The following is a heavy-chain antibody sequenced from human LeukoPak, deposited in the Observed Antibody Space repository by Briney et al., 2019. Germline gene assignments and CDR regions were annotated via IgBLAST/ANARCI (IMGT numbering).Heavy chain of an antibody. CDR1: GGSISSSSYY. CDR2: IYYSGST. J-gene: IGHJ1*01. CDR3: VGASVAAQLGYFQH. D-gene: IGHD2-15*01. V-gene: IGHV4-39*07. Sequence: SETLSLTCTVSGGSISSSSYYWGWIRQPPGRGLEWIGSIYYSGSTYHNPTLKSRVTISVDTSKNQFSLKLSSVTAADTAVYYCVGASVAAQLGYFQHWGQGTLVTVSS.